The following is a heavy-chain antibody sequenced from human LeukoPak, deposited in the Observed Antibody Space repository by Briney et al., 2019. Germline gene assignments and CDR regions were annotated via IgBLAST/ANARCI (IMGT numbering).Heavy chain of an antibody. CDR1: GFTFSSYS. J-gene: IGHJ6*03. CDR2: ISSSSSTI. V-gene: IGHV3-48*01. Sequence: GGSLRLSCAASGFTFSSYSMNWVRQAPGKGLEWVSYISSSSSTIYYADSVKGRFTISRDNAKNSLYLQMNSLKTEDTAVYYCTTLLYYYDSSGYYYYYYMDVWGKGTTVTVSS. CDR3: TTLLYYYDSSGYYYYYYMDV. D-gene: IGHD3-22*01.